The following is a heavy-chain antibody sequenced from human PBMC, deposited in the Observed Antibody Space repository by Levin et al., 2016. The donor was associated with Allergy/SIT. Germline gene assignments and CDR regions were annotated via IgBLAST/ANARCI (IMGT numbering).Heavy chain of an antibody. V-gene: IGHV1-3*01. D-gene: IGHD3-10*01. Sequence: WVRQAPGQRLEWMGWINAGNGNTKYSQKFQGRVTITRDTSASTAYMELSSLRSEDTAVYYCVRPSMGSGSYPSLDYWGQGTLVTVSS. J-gene: IGHJ4*02. CDR3: VRPSMGSGSYPSLDY. CDR2: INAGNGNT.